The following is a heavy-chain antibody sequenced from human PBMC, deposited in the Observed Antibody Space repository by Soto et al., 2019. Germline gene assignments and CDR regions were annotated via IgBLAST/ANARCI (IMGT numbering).Heavy chain of an antibody. CDR1: GYTFTAYW. D-gene: IGHD6-25*01. CDR2: IYPGDSDT. V-gene: IGHV5-51*01. Sequence: PGESLKISCKGSGYTFTAYWIGWVRQIPGKGLEWMGIIYPGDSDTRYSPSFQGQVTISADKSISTAYLQWSSLKASDTAMFYCARGGYSGNSKDPFYIWGPGTMDTVSS. J-gene: IGHJ3*02. CDR3: ARGGYSGNSKDPFYI.